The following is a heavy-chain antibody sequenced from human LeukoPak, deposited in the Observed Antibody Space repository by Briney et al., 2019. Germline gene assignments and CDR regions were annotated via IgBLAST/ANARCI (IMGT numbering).Heavy chain of an antibody. D-gene: IGHD6-13*01. CDR2: IYPGDSDT. CDR3: ARHERRYSSRWGYYMDV. Sequence: GESLEISCKGSGHRFTSYWIGWVRQMPGKGLEWMGIIYPGDSDTRYSPSFQGQVTISADKSVSTAYLQWSSLKASDTAMYYCARHERRYSSRWGYYMDVWGKGTTVIISS. J-gene: IGHJ6*03. V-gene: IGHV5-51*01. CDR1: GHRFTSYW.